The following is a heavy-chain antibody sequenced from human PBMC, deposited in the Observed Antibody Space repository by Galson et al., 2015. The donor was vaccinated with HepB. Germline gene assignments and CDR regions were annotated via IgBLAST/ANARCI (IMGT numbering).Heavy chain of an antibody. V-gene: IGHV1-46*01. CDR2: LNPSGGSP. Sequence: SVKVSCKASGCIVIYYSIHYGRQASGQRLDWMGILNPSGGSPSYAQKFQGTVTTHNDTSPSTVFMELSSLRSEDTAVYYCAGAPRRASGGVCPPYYDYYMDVWGKGTTVTVSS. CDR3: AGAPRRASGGVCPPYYDYYMDV. J-gene: IGHJ6*03. D-gene: IGHD2-21*02. CDR1: GCIVIYYS.